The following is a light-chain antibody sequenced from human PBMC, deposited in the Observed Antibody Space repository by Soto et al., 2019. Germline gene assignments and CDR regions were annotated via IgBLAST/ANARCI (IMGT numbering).Light chain of an antibody. V-gene: IGLV2-14*01. Sequence: QSVLAQPASVSGSPSQSITISCTGTSSDVGRYNFVSWFQQHPGKAPKLLIYDVRYWPSGVSDRFSGSKSGNTASLTISGLQTDDEADYYCSSFTTSNTVVFGSGTKVTVL. J-gene: IGLJ1*01. CDR3: SSFTTSNTVV. CDR2: DVR. CDR1: SSDVGRYNF.